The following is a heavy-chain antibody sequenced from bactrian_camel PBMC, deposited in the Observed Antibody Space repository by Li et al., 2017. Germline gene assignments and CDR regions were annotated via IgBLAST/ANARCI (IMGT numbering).Heavy chain of an antibody. CDR1: GFTLSSYW. CDR3: AAASRTGREFEYNY. Sequence: QLVESGGGSVQAGGSLRLSCAASGFTLSSYWMHWVRQAPGKGLEWVATISDGGDTTHYADSVKGRFTISRDNAKNTVYLQMNSLKPEDTALYYCAAASRTGREFEYNYWGQGTQVTVS. V-gene: IGHV3S25*01. D-gene: IGHD5*01. CDR2: ISDGGDTT. J-gene: IGHJ4*01.